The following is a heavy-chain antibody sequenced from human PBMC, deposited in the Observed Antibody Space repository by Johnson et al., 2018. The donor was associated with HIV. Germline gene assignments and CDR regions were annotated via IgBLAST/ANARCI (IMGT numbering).Heavy chain of an antibody. CDR3: ARASAVFDAFDI. J-gene: IGHJ3*02. Sequence: QVQLVESGGGLVKPGGSLRLSCAASGFTFNDHYMSWIRQAPGKGLEWVSYISSSGRTISNADSVKGRFTISRDNSKNTLYLQMNSLRAEDTAVYYCARASAVFDAFDIWGQGTMVTVSS. CDR1: GFTFNDHY. D-gene: IGHD1-14*01. CDR2: ISSSGRTI. V-gene: IGHV3-11*04.